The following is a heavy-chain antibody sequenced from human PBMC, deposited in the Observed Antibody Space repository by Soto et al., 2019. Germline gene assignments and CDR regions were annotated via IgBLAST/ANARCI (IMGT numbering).Heavy chain of an antibody. CDR2: ISAHNGNT. D-gene: IGHD1-1*01. J-gene: IGHJ4*02. CDR3: ARGGYGDY. CDR1: GYTFTSYG. V-gene: IGHV1-18*01. Sequence: QVHLVQSGAEVKKPGASVKVSCKASGYTFTSYGITWVRQAPGQGLEWMGWISAHNGNTDYAQKLQGRVIVTRDTSTSTAYMELRSLISDATAVYYCARGGYGDYWGQGALVTASS.